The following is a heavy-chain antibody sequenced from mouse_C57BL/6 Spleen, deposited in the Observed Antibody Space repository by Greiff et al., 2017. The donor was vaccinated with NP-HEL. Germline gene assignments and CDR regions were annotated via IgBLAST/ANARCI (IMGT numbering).Heavy chain of an antibody. V-gene: IGHV3-6*01. D-gene: IGHD2-4*01. Sequence: EVQVVESGPGLVKPSQSLSLTCSVTGYSITSGYYWNWIRQFPGNKLEWMGYISYDGSNNYNPSLKNRISITRDTSKNQFFLKLNSVTTEDTATYYCASSYDYDFDYWGQGTTLTVSS. CDR1: GYSITSGYY. J-gene: IGHJ2*01. CDR2: ISYDGSN. CDR3: ASSYDYDFDY.